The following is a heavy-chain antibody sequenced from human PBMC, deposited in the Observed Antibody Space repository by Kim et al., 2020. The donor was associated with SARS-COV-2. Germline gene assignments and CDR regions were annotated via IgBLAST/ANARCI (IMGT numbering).Heavy chain of an antibody. CDR2: IYYSGST. CDR1: GGSISSGGYY. V-gene: IGHV4-31*03. D-gene: IGHD3-3*01. J-gene: IGHJ4*02. CDR3: ARVTTIFGVVVSGFDY. Sequence: SETLSLTCTVSGGSISSGGYYWSWIRQHPGTGLEWIGYIYYSGSTYYNPSLKSRVTISVDTSNNQFSLKLSSVTAADTAVYYCARVTTIFGVVVSGFDYWGQGTLVTVSS.